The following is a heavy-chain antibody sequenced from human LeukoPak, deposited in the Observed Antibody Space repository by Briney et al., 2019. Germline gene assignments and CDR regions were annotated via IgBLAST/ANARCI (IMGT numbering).Heavy chain of an antibody. CDR1: GFTFSSYS. J-gene: IGHJ4*02. CDR3: ARGEGDSGGNFVGDY. V-gene: IGHV3-21*01. D-gene: IGHD4-23*01. CDR2: ISSSSNYI. Sequence: GGSLRLSCAASGFTFSSYSMNWGRQAPGKGLEWVSSISSSSNYIYYADSVKGRFALSRDNAKNSLWLQMNSLRAEETAVYYCARGEGDSGGNFVGDYWGQGTLVTVSS.